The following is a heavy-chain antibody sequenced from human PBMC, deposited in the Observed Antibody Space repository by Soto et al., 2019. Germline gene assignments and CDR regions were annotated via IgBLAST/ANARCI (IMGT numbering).Heavy chain of an antibody. V-gene: IGHV3-74*01. J-gene: IGHJ6*03. CDR2: INSDGSST. Sequence: EVQLVESGGGLVQPGGTLRLSCAASGFTFSSYWMHWVRQAPGKGLVWVSRINSDGSSTSYAHSVNGRFTISRDNAKNTLYLQMNSLRAEDTAVYYCASPPALRGPYYYYYMDVWGKGTTVTVSS. CDR1: GFTFSSYW. CDR3: ASPPALRGPYYYYYMDV. D-gene: IGHD3-16*01.